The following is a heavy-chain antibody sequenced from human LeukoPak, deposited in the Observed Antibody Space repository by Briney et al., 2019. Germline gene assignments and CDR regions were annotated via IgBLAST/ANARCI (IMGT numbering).Heavy chain of an antibody. CDR2: IKQDGNEK. V-gene: IGHV3-7*01. CDR1: GFTFSSYW. J-gene: IGHJ5*01. Sequence: LPGGSLRLSCAASGFTFSSYWMNWVRQAPGKGLEWVANIKQDGNEKHYEDSVKGRFSISRDNAKNSLYLQMDSLRAEDTAVYYCAKEGAHPIITYDSWGQGALVTVSS. CDR3: AKEGAHPIITYDS. D-gene: IGHD3-10*01.